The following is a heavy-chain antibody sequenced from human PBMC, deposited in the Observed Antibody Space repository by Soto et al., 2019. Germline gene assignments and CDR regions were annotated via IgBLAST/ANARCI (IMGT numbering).Heavy chain of an antibody. CDR1: GGTFSSYT. CDR3: ASGRYYYGLGRDWFDP. D-gene: IGHD3-10*01. Sequence: QVQLVQSGAEVKKPGSSVKVSCKASGGTFSSYTISWVRQAPGQGLEWMGRIIPILGIANYAQKFQGRGTITADKSTSTAYMELSSMSSEDTAVYYCASGRYYYGLGRDWFDPWGQGTLVTVSS. V-gene: IGHV1-69*02. J-gene: IGHJ5*02. CDR2: IIPILGIA.